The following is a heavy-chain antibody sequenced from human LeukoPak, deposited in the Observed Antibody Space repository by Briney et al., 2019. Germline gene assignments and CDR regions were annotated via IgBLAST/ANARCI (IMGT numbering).Heavy chain of an antibody. V-gene: IGHV4-34*01. CDR2: INHGEST. CDR3: ARGRTYYYDTSGYYPSIYYGMDV. CDR1: GGSFSGCY. J-gene: IGHJ6*02. Sequence: SETLSLTCAVSGGSFSGCYWYWIRQPPGKGLEWIGEINHGESTNYDPSLKSRATLSVDTSKNQFSLKLTSVTAADTAVYYCARGRTYYYDTSGYYPSIYYGMDVWGQGTTVIVSS. D-gene: IGHD3-22*01.